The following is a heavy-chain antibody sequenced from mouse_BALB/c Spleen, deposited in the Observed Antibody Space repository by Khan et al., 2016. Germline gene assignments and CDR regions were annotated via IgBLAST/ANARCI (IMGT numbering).Heavy chain of an antibody. Sequence: EVQLQESGPGLVKFSQSLSLTCTVTGYSITSDYAWNWIRQFPGNKVEWMGYISYSGSTSYKPSLKSRISITRDTSKNQFFLQLNSVTTEDTATYDCARGNWAAWFAYWGQGTLVTVSA. CDR3: ARGNWAAWFAY. J-gene: IGHJ3*01. CDR2: ISYSGST. CDR1: GYSITSDYA. V-gene: IGHV3-2*02. D-gene: IGHD4-1*01.